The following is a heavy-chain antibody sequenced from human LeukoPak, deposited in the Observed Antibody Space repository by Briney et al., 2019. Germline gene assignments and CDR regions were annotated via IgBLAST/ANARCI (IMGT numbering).Heavy chain of an antibody. V-gene: IGHV4-59*08. CDR1: GGSISSYY. J-gene: IGHJ4*02. D-gene: IGHD6-13*01. CDR3: ARHSGERAAAGFDY. CDR2: IYYSGST. Sequence: SETLSLTCTVSGGSISSYYWSWIRQPPGKGLEWIGYIYYSGSTNYNPSLKSRVTISVDTSKNHSSLKLSSVTAADTAVYYCARHSGERAAAGFDYWGQGTLVTVSS.